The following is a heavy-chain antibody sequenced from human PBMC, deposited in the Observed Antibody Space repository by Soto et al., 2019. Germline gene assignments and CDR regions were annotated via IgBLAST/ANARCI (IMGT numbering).Heavy chain of an antibody. Sequence: SETLSLTCTVSGGSVTSGSYYWSWIRQPPGKGLEWIGYIYYSGSTNYNPSLKSRVTISVDTSKNQFSLKLSSVTAADTAVYYCASHAGDYGDLEPPDSWGQGTLVPVSS. J-gene: IGHJ5*01. CDR2: IYYSGST. CDR3: ASHAGDYGDLEPPDS. V-gene: IGHV4-61*01. D-gene: IGHD4-17*01. CDR1: GGSVTSGSYY.